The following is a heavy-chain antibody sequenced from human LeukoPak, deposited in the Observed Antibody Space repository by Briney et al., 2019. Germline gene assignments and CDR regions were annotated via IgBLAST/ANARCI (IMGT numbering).Heavy chain of an antibody. CDR3: AKDPGYCSSTSCRRYFDS. V-gene: IGHV3-23*01. CDR2: ISDSGGST. J-gene: IGHJ4*02. Sequence: GGSLRLSCAASGFTFSSYGMSWVRQAPGKGLEWVSTISDSGGSTYYADSVKGRFTISRDNSKNTLFLQMNSLRAEDKAVYFCAKDPGYCSSTSCRRYFDSWGQGTLVTVSS. CDR1: GFTFSSYG. D-gene: IGHD2-2*03.